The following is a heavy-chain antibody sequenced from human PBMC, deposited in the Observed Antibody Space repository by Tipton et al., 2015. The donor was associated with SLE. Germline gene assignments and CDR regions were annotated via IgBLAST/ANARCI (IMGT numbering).Heavy chain of an antibody. CDR1: GYSISSGYH. D-gene: IGHD4-11*01. V-gene: IGHV4-38-2*02. J-gene: IGHJ5*02. Sequence: TLSLTCTVSGYSISSGYHWGWIRQPPGKGLEWIGSIYHSGSTYYNPSLKSRVTISVDTSKNQFSLKLSSVTAADTAVYYCARDRSNSDWFDPWGQGTLVTVSS. CDR3: ARDRSNSDWFDP. CDR2: IYHSGST.